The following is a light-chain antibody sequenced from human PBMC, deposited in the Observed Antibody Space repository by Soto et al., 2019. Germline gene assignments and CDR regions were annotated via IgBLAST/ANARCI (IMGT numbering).Light chain of an antibody. CDR2: DAS. CDR1: QNISKF. Sequence: DIQMTQSPSSLSASVGDKVTITCQTSQNISKFLSWYQQRPGKAPNLLISDASNLEAGVPSRFSGRGSVTRFTLMINSLQPEDSATYFCHQYDDLPYTFGQGTNLHIK. J-gene: IGKJ2*01. V-gene: IGKV1-33*01. CDR3: HQYDDLPYT.